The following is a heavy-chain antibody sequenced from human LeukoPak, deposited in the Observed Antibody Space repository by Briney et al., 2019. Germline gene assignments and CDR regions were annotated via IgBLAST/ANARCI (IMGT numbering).Heavy chain of an antibody. D-gene: IGHD3-22*01. CDR2: ISAYNGNT. V-gene: IGHV1-18*01. J-gene: IGHJ3*02. Sequence: ASVKVSCKASGYTFTSYGISWVRQAPGQGLEWMGWISAYNGNTNYAQKLQGRVTMTTDTSTSTAYMELRSLRSDDTAVYYCARDTMIVVVPDAFDIWGQGTMVTVSS. CDR1: GYTFTSYG. CDR3: ARDTMIVVVPDAFDI.